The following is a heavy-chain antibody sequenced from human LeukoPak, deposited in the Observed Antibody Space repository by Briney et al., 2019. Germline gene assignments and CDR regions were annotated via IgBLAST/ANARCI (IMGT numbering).Heavy chain of an antibody. CDR2: INPNSGGT. D-gene: IGHD1-26*01. V-gene: IGHV1-2*02. CDR3: ARARTGAIDY. Sequence: ASVKVSCKASGYTFTGYYMRWVRQAPGQGLEWMGWINPNSGGTNYAQKFQGRVTTTRDTSISTAYMELSRLRSDDTAVYYCARARTGAIDYWGQGTLVTVSS. J-gene: IGHJ4*02. CDR1: GYTFTGYY.